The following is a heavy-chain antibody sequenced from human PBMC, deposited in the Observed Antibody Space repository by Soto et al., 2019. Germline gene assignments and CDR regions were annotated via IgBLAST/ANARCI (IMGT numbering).Heavy chain of an antibody. D-gene: IGHD3-22*01. V-gene: IGHV4-59*01. CDR1: GGSISGRC. J-gene: IGHJ5*02. CDR2: FCYTGST. CDR3: AKSRYDSSGYYIIDH. Sequence: SETLSLTCTVSGGSISGRCWSWVRQSPGKGLEWIGYFCYTGSTNYNPSLRSRVTISVDRSKTQCSLKLTSVTATDTAVYYCAKSRYDSSGYYIIDHWGQGTLVTVSS.